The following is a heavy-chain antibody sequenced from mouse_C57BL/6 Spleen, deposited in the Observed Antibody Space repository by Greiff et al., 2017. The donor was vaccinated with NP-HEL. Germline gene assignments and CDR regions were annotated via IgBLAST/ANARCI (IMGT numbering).Heavy chain of an antibody. Sequence: QVQLQHSGAELVRPGASVTLSCKASGYTFTDYEMHWVKQTPVHGLEWIGAIDPETGGTAYNQKFKGKAILTADKSSSTAYMELRSLTSEDSAVYYCTREVTGNYFDYWGQGTTLTVSS. CDR3: TREVTGNYFDY. CDR1: GYTFTDYE. D-gene: IGHD2-1*01. CDR2: IDPETGGT. J-gene: IGHJ2*01. V-gene: IGHV1-15*01.